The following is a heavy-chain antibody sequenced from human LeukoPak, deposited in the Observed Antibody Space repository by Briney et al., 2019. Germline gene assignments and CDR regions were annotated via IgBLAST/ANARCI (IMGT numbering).Heavy chain of an antibody. CDR2: ITGGGDT. Sequence: GGSLRLSCAASGFTFGYYAMAWVRQTPGQELEWVSSITGGGDTFYADSAQGRFTISRDNSRKMLYLQMRGLKVDDTDVYFCVSRSTPGNGYYFSYWGQGTLVTVSS. V-gene: IGHV3-23*01. CDR3: VSRSTPGNGYYFSY. J-gene: IGHJ4*02. D-gene: IGHD3-10*01. CDR1: GFTFGYYA.